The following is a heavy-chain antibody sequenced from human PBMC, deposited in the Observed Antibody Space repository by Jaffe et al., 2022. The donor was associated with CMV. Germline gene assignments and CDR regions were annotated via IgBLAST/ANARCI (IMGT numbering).Heavy chain of an antibody. D-gene: IGHD3-10*01. CDR2: INTDGSST. Sequence: EVQLVESGGGLVQPGGSLRLSCVASGFTFSTYWMHWVRQAPGKGLVWVSRINTDGSSTNYADSVKGRFTTSRDNAKDTLYLQMNSLRAEDTAVYYCARGPYGSRSYYDYWGQGTLVTVSS. V-gene: IGHV3-74*01. CDR1: GFTFSTYW. CDR3: ARGPYGSRSYYDY. J-gene: IGHJ4*02.